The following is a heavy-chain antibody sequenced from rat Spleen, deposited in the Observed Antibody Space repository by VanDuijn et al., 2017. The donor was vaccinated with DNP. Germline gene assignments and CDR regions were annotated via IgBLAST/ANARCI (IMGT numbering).Heavy chain of an antibody. CDR1: GFTFSDYY. J-gene: IGHJ4*01. CDR3: AREGDYYDGYGDALDA. Sequence: EVQLVESGGGLVQPGRSLKLSCAASGFTFSDYYMAWIRQVPGKGLEWVASITSSGGNTYYPDSVKGRFTISRDNAKNTLYLQMNSLRSEDTATYYCAREGDYYDGYGDALDAWGQGTSVTVSS. CDR2: ITSSGGNT. V-gene: IGHV5-25*01. D-gene: IGHD1-12*03.